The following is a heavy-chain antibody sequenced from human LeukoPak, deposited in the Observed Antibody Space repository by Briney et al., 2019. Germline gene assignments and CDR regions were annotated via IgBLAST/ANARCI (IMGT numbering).Heavy chain of an antibody. D-gene: IGHD4-17*01. Sequence: GSLRLSCAASGFTFSSYAMSWVRQAPGKGLEWVSAISGSGGSTYYADSVKGRFTISRDNSKNTLYLQMNSLRAEDTAVYYCAKCSNDYGDNNWFDPWGQGTLVTVSS. CDR1: GFTFSSYA. J-gene: IGHJ5*02. CDR2: ISGSGGST. CDR3: AKCSNDYGDNNWFDP. V-gene: IGHV3-23*01.